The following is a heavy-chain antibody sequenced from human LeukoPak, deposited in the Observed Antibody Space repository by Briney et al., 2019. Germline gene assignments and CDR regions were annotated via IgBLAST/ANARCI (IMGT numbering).Heavy chain of an antibody. CDR2: IYYSGST. D-gene: IGHD2-15*01. V-gene: IGHV4-59*01. Sequence: SETLSLTCTVSGGSISSYYWSWIRQPPGKGLEWIGYIYYSGSTNYNPSLKSRVTISVDTSKNQFSLKLSSVTAADTAVYYCARDGAARVPFDYWGQGTLVTVPS. CDR3: ARDGAARVPFDY. CDR1: GGSISSYY. J-gene: IGHJ4*02.